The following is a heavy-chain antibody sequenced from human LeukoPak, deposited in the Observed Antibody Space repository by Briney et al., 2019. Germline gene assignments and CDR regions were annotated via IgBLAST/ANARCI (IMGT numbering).Heavy chain of an antibody. CDR3: ARYTGGGAFDI. CDR1: GFTFSSYG. Sequence: GGSLRLSCAASGFTFSSYGMHWVRQAPGKGLEWVTIISYDDSKKYYADSVKGRFTISRDNSKNTLYLQMNMLRAEDTAIYYCARYTGGGAFDIWGQGTMVTVSS. J-gene: IGHJ3*02. V-gene: IGHV3-30*19. CDR2: ISYDDSKK. D-gene: IGHD7-27*01.